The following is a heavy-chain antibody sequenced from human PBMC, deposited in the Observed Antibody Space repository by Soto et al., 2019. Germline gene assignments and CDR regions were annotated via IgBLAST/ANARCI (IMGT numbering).Heavy chain of an antibody. CDR2: MNPDRDKR. CDR1: GYVFTRYD. CDR3: VRGASFDQ. Sequence: QVQLVQSGAEVKKPGASVRVSCQGSGYVFTRYDVHWVRQATGQGLEWMGWMNPDRDKRGYAQKFQGRVTMSVDTSTRTVYVELSGLGSEDTAIYYCVRGASFDQWGQGTLVTVSS. V-gene: IGHV1-8*01. J-gene: IGHJ4*02.